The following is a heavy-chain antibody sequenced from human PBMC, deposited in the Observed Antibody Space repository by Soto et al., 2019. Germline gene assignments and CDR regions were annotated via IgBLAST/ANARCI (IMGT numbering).Heavy chain of an antibody. CDR1: GYRPMRYK. CDR3: ARGPSIVGATNYFDY. Sequence: PXESLKRSGNGAGYRPMRYKIGWVRQMPGKGLEWMGIIYPGDSDTRYSPSFQGQVTISADKSISTAYLQCSSLKASDTAIYYCARGPSIVGATNYFDYWGQGTLFTVSS. CDR2: IYPGDSDT. D-gene: IGHD1-26*01. J-gene: IGHJ4*02. V-gene: IGHV5-51*01.